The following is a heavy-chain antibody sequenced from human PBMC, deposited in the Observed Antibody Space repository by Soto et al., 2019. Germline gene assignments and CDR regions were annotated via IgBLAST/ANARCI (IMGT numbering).Heavy chain of an antibody. CDR2: ISAYNVDT. V-gene: IGHV1-18*01. CDR1: GYTFTTYG. J-gene: IGHJ4*02. Sequence: QVQLVQSGAEVKKPGASVKVSCKTSGYTFTTYGISWVRQAPGQGREWMGGISAYNVDTNYVQKFQDRVTMTTDTTPNTADMWLRSLISDATAVYCCARDTRVLEWWDLEYWGQGALVTVPS. D-gene: IGHD3-3*01. CDR3: ARDTRVLEWWDLEY.